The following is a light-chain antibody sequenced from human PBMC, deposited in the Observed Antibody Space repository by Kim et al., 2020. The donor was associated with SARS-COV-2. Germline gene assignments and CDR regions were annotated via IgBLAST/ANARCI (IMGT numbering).Light chain of an antibody. CDR3: QQTNSFPNS. J-gene: IGKJ2*03. V-gene: IGKV1-12*01. CDR2: GAS. CDR1: QVISTL. Sequence: SESVGDRVTITCRASQVISTLLAWYQQKPGKAPKLLIYGASTLQRGVPSRFSGSGSGTEFSLTISSLQPEDFATYYCQQTNSFPNSFGQGTKLEI.